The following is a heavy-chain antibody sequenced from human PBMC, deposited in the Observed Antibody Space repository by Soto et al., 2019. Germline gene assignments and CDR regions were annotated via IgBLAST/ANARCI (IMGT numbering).Heavy chain of an antibody. V-gene: IGHV1-69*13. D-gene: IGHD3-3*01. Sequence: ASVKVSCKASGGTFSSYAISWVRQAPGQGLEWMGGIIPIFGTANYAQKFQGRVTITADESTSTAYMELSSLRSEDTAVYYCARAQYYDFWSGYYPYNWFDPWGQGTLVTVS. CDR3: ARAQYYDFWSGYYPYNWFDP. CDR1: GGTFSSYA. CDR2: IIPIFGTA. J-gene: IGHJ5*02.